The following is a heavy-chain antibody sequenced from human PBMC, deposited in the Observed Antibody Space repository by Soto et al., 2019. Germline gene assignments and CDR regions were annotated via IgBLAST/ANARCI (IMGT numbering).Heavy chain of an antibody. CDR1: GFTFSRYW. V-gene: IGHV3-74*01. CDR3: ARYGRDSSGSPGFQH. D-gene: IGHD3-22*01. Sequence: EVQLVESGGGLVQPGGSRRLSCAASGFTFSRYWMHWVRQVPGKGLVWVARLNTDGISTSYVDSVKGRFTISRDNAKNTLYLQMNSLGAEDTAVYYCARYGRDSSGSPGFQHWGQGTLVTVSS. CDR2: LNTDGIST. J-gene: IGHJ1*01.